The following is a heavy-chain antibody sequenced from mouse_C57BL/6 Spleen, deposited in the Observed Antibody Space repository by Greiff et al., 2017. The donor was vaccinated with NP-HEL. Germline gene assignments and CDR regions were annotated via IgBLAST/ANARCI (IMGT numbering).Heavy chain of an antibody. CDR3: ARIRLRRREFDY. Sequence: EVQLQQSGPELVKPGASVKISCKASGYTFTDYYMNWVKQSHGKSLEWIGDINPNNGGTSYNQKFKGKATLTVDKSSSTAYMELRSLTSEDSAVYYCARIRLRRREFDYWGQGTTLTVSS. V-gene: IGHV1-26*01. CDR1: GYTFTDYY. D-gene: IGHD2-4*01. CDR2: INPNNGGT. J-gene: IGHJ2*01.